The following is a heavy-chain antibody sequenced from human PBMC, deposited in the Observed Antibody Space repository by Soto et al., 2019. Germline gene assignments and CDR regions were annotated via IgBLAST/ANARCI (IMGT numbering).Heavy chain of an antibody. CDR3: AREDGYSYGFDY. V-gene: IGHV1-69*13. D-gene: IGHD5-18*01. CDR2: IIPIFGTA. Sequence: ASVKVSCKASGGTFSSYAISWVRQAPVQGLEWVGWIIPIFGTANYAQKFQGRVTITADESTSTAYMELSSLRSEDTAVYYCAREDGYSYGFDYWGHGTLLTGSS. J-gene: IGHJ4*01. CDR1: GGTFSSYA.